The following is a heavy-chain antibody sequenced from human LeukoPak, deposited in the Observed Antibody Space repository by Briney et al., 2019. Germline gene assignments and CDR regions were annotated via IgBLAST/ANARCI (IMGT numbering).Heavy chain of an antibody. Sequence: LGGSLRLSCAASGFPFSSYGMHWVRQAPGKGLEWVAVIWYDGSNKYYADSVKGRFTISRDSSKNTLYLLMNSLRVEDTAVYYCAKERGGQDWDFDLWGRGTLVTVSS. J-gene: IGHJ2*01. CDR1: GFPFSSYG. CDR2: IWYDGSNK. D-gene: IGHD3-10*01. CDR3: AKERGGQDWDFDL. V-gene: IGHV3-33*06.